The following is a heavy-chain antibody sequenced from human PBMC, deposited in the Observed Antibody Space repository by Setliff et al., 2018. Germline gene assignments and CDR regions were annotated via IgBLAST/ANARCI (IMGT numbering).Heavy chain of an antibody. Sequence: PGESLKISCKGSGFSFTDFWIGWVRQMPGKGLEWMGLIYAGDSDTRYNPSFQGRVTMSADKSINTAYLQWSSLKASDTAIYYCARQKLTGSGNNWFDPWGQGTLVTVSS. CDR3: ARQKLTGSGNNWFDP. D-gene: IGHD3-10*01. CDR1: GFSFTDFW. CDR2: IYAGDSDT. V-gene: IGHV5-51*01. J-gene: IGHJ5*02.